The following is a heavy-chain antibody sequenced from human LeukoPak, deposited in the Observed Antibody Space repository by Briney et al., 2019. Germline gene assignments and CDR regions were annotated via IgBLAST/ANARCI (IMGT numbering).Heavy chain of an antibody. J-gene: IGHJ4*02. CDR2: ISSNGGST. D-gene: IGHD3-10*01. CDR1: GFTFSRYA. V-gene: IGHV3-64D*06. CDR3: VKDSSSGSYFDY. Sequence: TGGSLRLSYSASGFTFSRYAMHWVRQAPGKGLEYVSAISSNGGSTYYADSVKGRFTISRDNSRNTLHLQMSSLRVEDTAVYYCVKDSSSGSYFDYWGQGTLVTVSS.